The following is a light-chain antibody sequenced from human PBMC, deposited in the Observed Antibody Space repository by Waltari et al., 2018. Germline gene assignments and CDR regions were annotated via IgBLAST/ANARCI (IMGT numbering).Light chain of an antibody. Sequence: QSVLTQPPSVSGAPGLEVTISCTGSSSNIGAGYAVHWYQQLPATAPKLLIYNNFDRPSGVPDRFSASKSDTSASLAITGLQADDEAHYYCQSYDSSLSGSVFGGGTKLTVL. CDR2: NNF. V-gene: IGLV1-40*01. J-gene: IGLJ3*02. CDR3: QSYDSSLSGSV. CDR1: SSNIGAGYA.